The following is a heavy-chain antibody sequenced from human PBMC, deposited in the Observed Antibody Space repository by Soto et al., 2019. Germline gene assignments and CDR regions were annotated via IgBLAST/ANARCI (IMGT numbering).Heavy chain of an antibody. Sequence: VQLVQSGAEVKKPGASVKVSCKASGYTFTSYDINWVRQATGQGLEWLVWMNPNGGNTGYAQKGQGRVAMTRNTSIRTAHMELSSRRSEDTAAYDWARDSMRGGGKGDFDCWGQGTLVTVSS. D-gene: IGHD2-15*01. CDR2: MNPNGGNT. CDR1: GYTFTSYD. CDR3: ARDSMRGGGKGDFDC. V-gene: IGHV1-8*01. J-gene: IGHJ4*02.